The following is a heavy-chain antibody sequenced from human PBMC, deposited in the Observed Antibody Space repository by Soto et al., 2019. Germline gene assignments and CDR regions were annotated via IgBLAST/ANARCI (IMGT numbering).Heavy chain of an antibody. CDR2: ISGSGGST. D-gene: IGHD2-2*01. CDR3: AKVYCSSTSCYVWGFDY. J-gene: IGHJ4*02. Sequence: GGSLRLSCAASGFTFSSYAMSWVRQAPGKGLEWVSAISGSGGSTYYADSVKGRFTISRDNSKNTLYLQMNSLRAEDTAVYYCAKVYCSSTSCYVWGFDYWGQGTLVTVSS. CDR1: GFTFSSYA. V-gene: IGHV3-23*01.